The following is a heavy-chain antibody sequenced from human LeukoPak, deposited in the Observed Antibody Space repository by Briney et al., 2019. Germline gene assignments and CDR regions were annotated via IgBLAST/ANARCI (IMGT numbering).Heavy chain of an antibody. J-gene: IGHJ1*01. CDR1: GFTVSSNS. CDR3: AKENYGDSTGGRFQH. V-gene: IGHV3-23*01. CDR2: ISGSGGST. Sequence: PGGSLRLSCTVSGFTVSSNSRSWVRQAPGKGLEWISAISGSGGSTYYADSVKGRFTISRDNSKNTLYLQMNSLRAEDTAIYYCAKENYGDSTGGRFQHWGQGTLVTVSS. D-gene: IGHD4-17*01.